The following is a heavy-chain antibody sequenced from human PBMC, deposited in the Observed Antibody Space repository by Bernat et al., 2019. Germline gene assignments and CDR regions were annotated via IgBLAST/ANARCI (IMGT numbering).Heavy chain of an antibody. Sequence: EVQLVESGGGVVRPGGSLRLSCAASGFTFDDYGMSWVRQAPGKGLEGVSGINWIGGSTGYADSVKGRFTISRDNAKNSLYLQMNSLRAEDTALYYCARARGCGIAVGGEAWGQGTQVTVSS. CDR1: GFTFDDYG. J-gene: IGHJ4*02. CDR3: ARARGCGIAVGGEA. CDR2: INWIGGST. V-gene: IGHV3-20*04. D-gene: IGHD6-19*01.